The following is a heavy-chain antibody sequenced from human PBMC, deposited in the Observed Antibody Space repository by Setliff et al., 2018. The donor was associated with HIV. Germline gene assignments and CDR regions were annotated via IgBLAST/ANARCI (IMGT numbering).Heavy chain of an antibody. CDR2: IIPNSGGT. V-gene: IGHV1-2*06. CDR3: ASVPPGREAFDI. CDR1: GYTFTSFG. J-gene: IGHJ3*02. Sequence: ASVKVSCKASGYTFTSFGINWVRQAPGQGLEWMGRIIPNSGGTNYAQKFQGRVTMTRDTSISTAYMELTRLRSDDTAVYYCASVPPGREAFDIWGQGTMVTVSS.